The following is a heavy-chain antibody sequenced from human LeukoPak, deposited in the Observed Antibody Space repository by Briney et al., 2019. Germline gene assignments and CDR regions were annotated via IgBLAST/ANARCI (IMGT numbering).Heavy chain of an antibody. J-gene: IGHJ3*02. D-gene: IGHD3-22*01. CDR2: IRSKAYGGTT. Sequence: SLRLSYTASGFTFGDYAMSGVCQAPGKGLEGVGCIRSKAYGGTTEYAASVKGRFTIPRDDSKSIAYLQMNSLKTEDTAVYYCTRSEVVVIKGDAFDIWGEGTMVTVSS. CDR3: TRSEVVVIKGDAFDI. CDR1: GFTFGDYA. V-gene: IGHV3-49*04.